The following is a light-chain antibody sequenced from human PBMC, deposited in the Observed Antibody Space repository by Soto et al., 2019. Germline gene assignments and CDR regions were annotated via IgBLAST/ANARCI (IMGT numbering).Light chain of an antibody. CDR2: DVS. CDR1: SSDVGAYNY. V-gene: IGLV2-11*01. Sequence: QSALTQPRSVSGSPGQSVTISCTGTSSDVGAYNYVSWYQQHPAKAPNLMIYDVSKRPSGVPDRFSGSKSGNTASLTISGLQAEDEGDYCCCSYTNSAYVFGTGTKVTVL. CDR3: CSYTNSAYV. J-gene: IGLJ1*01.